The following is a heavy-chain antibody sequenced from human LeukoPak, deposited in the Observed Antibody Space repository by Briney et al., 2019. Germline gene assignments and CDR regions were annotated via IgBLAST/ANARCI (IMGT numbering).Heavy chain of an antibody. CDR2: NNHSGST. J-gene: IGHJ5*02. D-gene: IGHD2-2*01. Sequence: SETLSLTCAVYGGSFSGYYWSWIRQPPGKGLEWIGENNHSGSTNYNPSLKSRVTISVDTSKNQFSLKLSSVTAADTAVYYCARKYCSSTSCYRGWFDPWGQGTLVTVSS. CDR3: ARKYCSSTSCYRGWFDP. CDR1: GGSFSGYY. V-gene: IGHV4-34*01.